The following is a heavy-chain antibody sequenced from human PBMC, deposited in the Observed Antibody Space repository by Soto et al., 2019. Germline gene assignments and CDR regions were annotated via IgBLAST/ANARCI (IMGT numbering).Heavy chain of an antibody. D-gene: IGHD3-10*01. CDR1: GGTSSDYA. CDR2: IIPIFGTA. CDR3: AGSFKYGSGTFDALDV. J-gene: IGHJ3*01. Sequence: QVLLVQSGTEVKKPGSSVKVSCQASGGTSSDYALTWVRQAPGQGLEWMGGIIPIFGTANYAQRFQGRVSITADESSSTAYMALSSLKSEDRAVYYCAGSFKYGSGTFDALDVWGHGTMVMVSS. V-gene: IGHV1-69*01.